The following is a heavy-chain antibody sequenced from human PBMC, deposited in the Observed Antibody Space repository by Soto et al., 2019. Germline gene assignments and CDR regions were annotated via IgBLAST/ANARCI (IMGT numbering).Heavy chain of an antibody. D-gene: IGHD3-10*01. V-gene: IGHV4-34*01. CDR1: Y. CDR3: ARGANGSGSFDI. J-gene: IGHJ3*02. CDR2: LDHSGST. Sequence: YWIGWVRQMPGKGLEWIGALDHSGSTNYSPSLKSRVTISVDTSKNHFSVKLNSVTAADTAVYYCARGANGSGSFDIWGQGTMFTVSS.